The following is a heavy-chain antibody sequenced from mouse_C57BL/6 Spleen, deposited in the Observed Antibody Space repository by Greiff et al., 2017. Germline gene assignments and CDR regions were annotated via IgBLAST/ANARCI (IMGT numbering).Heavy chain of an antibody. CDR2: IYPGDGDT. CDR1: GYAFSSSW. V-gene: IGHV1-82*01. D-gene: IGHD1-1*01. CDR3: ERGDGSSWHGFAY. J-gene: IGHJ3*01. Sequence: QVQLQQSGPELVKPGASVKLSCKASGYAFSSSWMNWVKQRPGQGLEWIGRIYPGDGDTNYNRKFKGKATLTADKSSSTAYMQLSSLTSEDSAVYYCERGDGSSWHGFAYWGQGTLVTVSA.